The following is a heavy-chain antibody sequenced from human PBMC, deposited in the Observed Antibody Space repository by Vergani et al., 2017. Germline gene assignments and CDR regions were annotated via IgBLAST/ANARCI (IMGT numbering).Heavy chain of an antibody. V-gene: IGHV1-2*02. D-gene: IGHD5-12*01. Sequence: QVQLVQSGAEVKKPGASVKVSCKASGYTFTGYYMHWVRQAPGQGLEWMGWINPNSGGTNYAQKFQGRVTMTTDTSTSTAYMELRSLRSDDTAVYYCARVGSGYEKHFDYWGQGSLVTVSS. CDR1: GYTFTGYY. CDR3: ARVGSGYEKHFDY. J-gene: IGHJ4*02. CDR2: INPNSGGT.